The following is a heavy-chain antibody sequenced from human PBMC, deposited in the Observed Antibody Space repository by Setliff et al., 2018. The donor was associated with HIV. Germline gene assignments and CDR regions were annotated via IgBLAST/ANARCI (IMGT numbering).Heavy chain of an antibody. CDR2: IKSKTDGGTT. J-gene: IGHJ6*02. Sequence: GESLKISCAASGFTFTNAWMSWVRQAPRKGLEWVGRIKSKTDGGTTDYAAPVKGRFTISRDDSKNTLYLQMNSLKTEDTAVYYCTTSSSFVHYYYYGMDVWGQGTTVTVSS. CDR1: GFTFTNAW. D-gene: IGHD6-13*01. V-gene: IGHV3-15*01. CDR3: TTSSSFVHYYYYGMDV.